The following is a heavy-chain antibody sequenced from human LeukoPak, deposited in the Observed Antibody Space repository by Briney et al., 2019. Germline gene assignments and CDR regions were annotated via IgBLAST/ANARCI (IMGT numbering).Heavy chain of an antibody. Sequence: GASVKVSCKASGGTFSSYAISWVRQAPGQGLEWMGWINPNSGGTNYAQKFQGRVTMTRDTSISTAYMELSRLRSDDTAVYYCAILMVVGVPAADLDYWGQGTLVTVSS. V-gene: IGHV1-2*02. D-gene: IGHD2-2*01. CDR3: AILMVVGVPAADLDY. J-gene: IGHJ4*02. CDR1: GGTFSSYA. CDR2: INPNSGGT.